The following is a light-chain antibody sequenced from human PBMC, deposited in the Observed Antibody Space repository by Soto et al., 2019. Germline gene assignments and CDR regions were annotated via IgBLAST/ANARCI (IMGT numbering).Light chain of an antibody. J-gene: IGKJ1*01. CDR1: QSISSW. V-gene: IGKV1-5*01. CDR3: HHYNSYSWT. CDR2: DAS. Sequence: DIQMTQSPSTLSASVGDRVTITCRASQSISSWLAWYQQKPGKAPKLLIYDASSLESGVPSRFSGSGSWTEFTLTISSLQPDDFATDYDHHYNSYSWTFSQGTKVEIK.